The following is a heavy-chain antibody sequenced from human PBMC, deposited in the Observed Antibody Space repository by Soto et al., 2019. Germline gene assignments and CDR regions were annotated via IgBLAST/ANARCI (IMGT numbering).Heavy chain of an antibody. J-gene: IGHJ6*03. Sequence: ASVKVSCKASGYTFTSYAMHWVRQAPGQRLEWMGWINAGNGNTKYSQKFQGRVTITRDTSASTAYMELSSLRSEDTAVYYCARSGLWSGYSPGPYYYYYYMDVWGKGTTVTVSS. CDR1: GYTFTSYA. CDR2: INAGNGNT. D-gene: IGHD3-3*01. CDR3: ARSGLWSGYSPGPYYYYYYMDV. V-gene: IGHV1-3*01.